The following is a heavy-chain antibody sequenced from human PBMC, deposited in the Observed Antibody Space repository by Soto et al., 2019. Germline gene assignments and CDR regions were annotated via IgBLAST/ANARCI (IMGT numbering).Heavy chain of an antibody. CDR3: ARLGKSMAKTFDY. CDR2: INHSGNT. V-gene: IGHV4-30-2*03. D-gene: IGHD3-10*01. Sequence: PSETLSLTCAGSGGSISSGGYSWSWIRQPPGKGLEWIGCINHSGNTYYNPSLKSRVTISVDTSKNQFSLKLISVTAADTAVFSCARLGKSMAKTFDYWGQGTLVTVSS. J-gene: IGHJ4*02. CDR1: GGSISSGGYS.